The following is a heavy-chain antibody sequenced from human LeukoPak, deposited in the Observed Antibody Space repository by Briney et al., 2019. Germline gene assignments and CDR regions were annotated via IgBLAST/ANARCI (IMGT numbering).Heavy chain of an antibody. J-gene: IGHJ4*02. V-gene: IGHV4-59*01. CDR1: GGSISSYY. D-gene: IGHD6-19*01. Sequence: SETLSLTCTVSGGSISSYYRSWIRQPPGKGLEWIGYIYYSGSTNYNPSLKSRVTISVDTSKNQFSLKLSSVTAADTAVYCCARVKGIAVSPLWDYWGQGTLVTVSS. CDR2: IYYSGST. CDR3: ARVKGIAVSPLWDY.